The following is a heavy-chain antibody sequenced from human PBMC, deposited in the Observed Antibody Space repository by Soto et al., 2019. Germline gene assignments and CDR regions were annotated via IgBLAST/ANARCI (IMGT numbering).Heavy chain of an antibody. J-gene: IGHJ4*02. CDR2: VSASGLNT. CDR3: AEDRPRGTSGYFFDY. CDR1: GFTFSTYA. Sequence: PGGSLRLSCAASGFTFSTYAMAWVRQAPGKGLEWVSGVSASGLNTDYADPVKGRFYISRDNSKNTVSLHMNSLRAEDTALYYWAEDRPRGTSGYFFDYWGQETRVTVSS. D-gene: IGHD3-16*01. V-gene: IGHV3-23*01.